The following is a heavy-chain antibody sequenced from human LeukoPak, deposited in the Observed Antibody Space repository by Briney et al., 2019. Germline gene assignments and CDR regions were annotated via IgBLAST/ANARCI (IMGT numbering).Heavy chain of an antibody. V-gene: IGHV3-48*02. CDR1: GFTFSSYA. Sequence: PGGSLRLSCAASGFTFSSYAMSWVRQAPGKGLEWVSYISSSSSTIYYADSVKGRFTISRDNAKNSLYLQMNSLRDEDTAVYYCARDPLYCSGGSCYFYGMDVWGQGTTVTVSS. CDR3: ARDPLYCSGGSCYFYGMDV. J-gene: IGHJ6*02. CDR2: ISSSSSTI. D-gene: IGHD2-15*01.